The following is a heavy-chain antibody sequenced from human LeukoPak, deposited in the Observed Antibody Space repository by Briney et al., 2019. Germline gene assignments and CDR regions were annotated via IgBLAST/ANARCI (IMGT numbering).Heavy chain of an antibody. CDR2: VSYEGSDK. D-gene: IGHD2-2*01. J-gene: IGHJ6*03. V-gene: IGHV3-30*03. CDR1: GFTFSSYG. CDR3: ARGGSSTSFYYMDV. Sequence: GRSLRLSCTASGFTFSSYGMHWVRQAPGKGLEWVAVVSYEGSDKYYADSVKGRFTISRDNSMNTLYLQMNSLRAEDTAVYYCARGGSSTSFYYMDVWGKGTTVTASS.